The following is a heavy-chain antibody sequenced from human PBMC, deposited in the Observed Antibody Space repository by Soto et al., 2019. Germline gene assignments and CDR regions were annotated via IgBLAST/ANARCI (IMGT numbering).Heavy chain of an antibody. J-gene: IGHJ6*02. CDR3: ARHLVSGITIFGVVSYGMDV. D-gene: IGHD3-3*01. Sequence: SETLSLTCTVSGGSISSSSYYWGWIRQPPGKGLEWIGSIYYSGSTYYNPSLKSRVTISVDTSKNQFSLKLSSVTAADTAVYYCARHLVSGITIFGVVSYGMDVWGQGTTVTVS. CDR2: IYYSGST. V-gene: IGHV4-39*01. CDR1: GGSISSSSYY.